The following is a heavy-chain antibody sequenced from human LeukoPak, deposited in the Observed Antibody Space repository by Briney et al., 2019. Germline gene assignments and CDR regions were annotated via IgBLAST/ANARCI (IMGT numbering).Heavy chain of an antibody. J-gene: IGHJ5*02. Sequence: ASVKVSCKASGYTFTSHDINWVRQATGQGLEWMGWVNPNSGNSASAQKFQGRVTMTRSTSINTVYMELRSLTSEDTAVYYCARRRGAGDTSRNWFDPWGQGTLVIVSS. V-gene: IGHV1-8*01. CDR2: VNPNSGNS. CDR1: GYTFTSHD. D-gene: IGHD6-13*01. CDR3: ARRRGAGDTSRNWFDP.